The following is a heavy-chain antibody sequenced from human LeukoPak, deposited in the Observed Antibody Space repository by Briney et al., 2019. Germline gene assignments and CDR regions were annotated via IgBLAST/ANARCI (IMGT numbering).Heavy chain of an antibody. CDR3: ARHLSVIGLYSFDY. CDR1: GCSVSSNNSY. J-gene: IGHJ4*02. D-gene: IGHD2-21*01. V-gene: IGHV4-39*01. CDR2: IYYSGST. Sequence: SETLSLTCTVSGCSVSSNNSYWGWIRQPPGRRLEWVGSIYYSGSTYYNPSLKSRVTISVDTSKNQFSLKLRFVTATDTAVYYCARHLSVIGLYSFDYWGQGTLVTVSS.